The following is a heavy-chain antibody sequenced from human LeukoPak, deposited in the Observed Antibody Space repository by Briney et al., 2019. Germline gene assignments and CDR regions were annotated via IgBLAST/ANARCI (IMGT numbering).Heavy chain of an antibody. Sequence: SSQTLSLTCTVSGGSISSGSYYWSWIRQPAGKGLEWIGRIYTSGSTNYNPSLKSRVTISVDTSKKQFSLKLSSVTAADTAVYYCARGVDYYGVWGQGTLVTVSS. CDR1: GGSISSGSYY. D-gene: IGHD3-10*01. CDR3: ARGVDYYGV. J-gene: IGHJ4*02. V-gene: IGHV4-61*02. CDR2: IYTSGST.